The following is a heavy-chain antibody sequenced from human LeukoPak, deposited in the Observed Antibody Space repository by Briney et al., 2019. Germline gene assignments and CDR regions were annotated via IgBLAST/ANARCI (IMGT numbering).Heavy chain of an antibody. CDR1: GFTFSSYG. Sequence: GGSLRLSCAASGFTFSSYGMHWVRQAPGKGLEWVAVIWYDGSNKYYADSVKGRFTISRDNSKNTLCLQMNSLRAEDTAVYYCAREVSDWRYFDYWGQGTLVTVSS. CDR2: IWYDGSNK. V-gene: IGHV3-33*01. CDR3: AREVSDWRYFDY. D-gene: IGHD3/OR15-3a*01. J-gene: IGHJ4*02.